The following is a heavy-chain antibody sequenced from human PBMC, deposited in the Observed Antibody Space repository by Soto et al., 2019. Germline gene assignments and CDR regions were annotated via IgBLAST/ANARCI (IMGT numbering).Heavy chain of an antibody. CDR1: RDTFTNYA. J-gene: IGHJ5*01. CDR2: IIPFYGTA. CDR3: ARDLGGCSAGSCRYNWLDS. V-gene: IGHV1-69*06. D-gene: IGHD2-15*01. Sequence: QVQLVQSGAEVKKPGSSVKVSCKASRDTFTNYAISWVRQAPGQGLEWMGGIIPFYGTAHYAQKFQDRVMIIADTATSTADMEQSSLRPEDTAVYYCARDLGGCSAGSCRYNWLDSWGQGTLVTVSS.